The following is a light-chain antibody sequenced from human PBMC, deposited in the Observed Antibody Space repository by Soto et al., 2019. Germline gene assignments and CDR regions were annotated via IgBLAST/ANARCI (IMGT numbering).Light chain of an antibody. CDR3: QQYNSYWT. Sequence: DIQMTQSPSTLSASVGDRVTITCRASQSINTWLAWHQQKPGKAPKLLIYDASSLQSGVPSRFSGSGSGTEFTLTISRLQPDDFATYYCQQYNSYWTFGQGTKVDIK. CDR1: QSINTW. J-gene: IGKJ1*01. V-gene: IGKV1-5*01. CDR2: DAS.